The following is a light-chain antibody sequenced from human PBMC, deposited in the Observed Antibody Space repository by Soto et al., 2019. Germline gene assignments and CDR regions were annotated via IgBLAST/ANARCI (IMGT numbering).Light chain of an antibody. CDR3: QQYGSSPPFT. J-gene: IGKJ4*01. CDR1: HSVSSSY. V-gene: IGKV3-20*01. Sequence: ELVLTQSPGTLSVSPGERATLSCRASHSVSSSYLAWYQQKPGQDPRLLIYGASSRSTGIPDRFSGSGSGTDSTLTITRLETEDFAVYDCQQYGSSPPFTFGGGTEVEIK. CDR2: GAS.